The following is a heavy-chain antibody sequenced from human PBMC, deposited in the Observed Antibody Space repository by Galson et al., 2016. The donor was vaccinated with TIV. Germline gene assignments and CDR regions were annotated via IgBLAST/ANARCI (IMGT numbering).Heavy chain of an antibody. J-gene: IGHJ4*02. CDR2: AIPLFGTT. CDR3: AFSKGHSYSLHLES. D-gene: IGHD5-24*01. V-gene: IGHV1-69*13. Sequence: SVKVSCKASGGIFSSYTVNWVRQAPGQGLEWMGGAIPLFGTTNNAQKFQGRVTITADESTTTAHMELRSLRSEDTAVFYCAFSKGHSYSLHLESWGQGTQVTVSP. CDR1: GGIFSSYT.